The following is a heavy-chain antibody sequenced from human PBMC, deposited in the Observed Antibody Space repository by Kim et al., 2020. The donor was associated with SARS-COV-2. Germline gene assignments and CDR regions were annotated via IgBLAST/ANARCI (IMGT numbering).Heavy chain of an antibody. Sequence: SETLSLTCTVSGGSISSSSYYWGWIRQPPGKGLEWIGSIYYSGSTYYNPSLKSRVTISVDTSKNQFSLKLSSVTAADTAVYYCIASDGSGWRGVDYWGQGTLVTVSS. CDR3: IASDGSGWRGVDY. J-gene: IGHJ4*02. CDR1: GGSISSSSYY. D-gene: IGHD6-19*01. V-gene: IGHV4-39*01. CDR2: IYYSGST.